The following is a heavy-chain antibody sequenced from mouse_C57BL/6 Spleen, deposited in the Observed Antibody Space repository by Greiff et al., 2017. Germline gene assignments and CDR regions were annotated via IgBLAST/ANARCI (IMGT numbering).Heavy chain of an antibody. CDR1: GFTFSSYG. Sequence: DVMLVESGGDLVKPGGSLKLSCAASGFTFSSYGMSWVHQTPDKRLEWVATISSGGSYTYYPDSVKGRFTISRDNAKNTLYLQMSSLKSEDTAMYYCARHGLRSFAYWGQGTLVTVSA. D-gene: IGHD1-1*01. CDR2: ISSGGSYT. J-gene: IGHJ3*01. V-gene: IGHV5-6*02. CDR3: ARHGLRSFAY.